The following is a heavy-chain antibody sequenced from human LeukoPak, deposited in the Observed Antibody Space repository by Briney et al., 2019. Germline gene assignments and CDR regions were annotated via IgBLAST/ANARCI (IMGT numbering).Heavy chain of an antibody. CDR1: GGSISSYY. D-gene: IGHD3-22*01. CDR2: IDYSGST. Sequence: TPSETLSLTCTVSGGSISSYYWSWIRQPPGKGLEWIGYIDYSGSTNYNPSLKSRVTISVDTSKNQFSPKLSSVTAADTAVYYCASRPGYDSSGYLDYWGQGTLVTVSS. CDR3: ASRPGYDSSGYLDY. V-gene: IGHV4-59*01. J-gene: IGHJ4*02.